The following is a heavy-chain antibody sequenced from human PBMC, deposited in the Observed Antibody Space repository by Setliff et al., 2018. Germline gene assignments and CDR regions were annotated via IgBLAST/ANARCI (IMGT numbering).Heavy chain of an antibody. D-gene: IGHD5-12*01. Sequence: ASETLSLTCSVFGDSLSSGTQYWAWIRPPPGKGLEWIGNINYSGSTYYNPYLKSRVTMSVDTSKNQVSLKVTSVTAEDTAVYYCAKVDIDYIMTRDETWQYLFYMDVWGRGTTVTVSS. J-gene: IGHJ6*03. CDR2: INYSGST. CDR3: AKVDIDYIMTRDETWQYLFYMDV. V-gene: IGHV4-39*01. CDR1: GDSLSSGTQY.